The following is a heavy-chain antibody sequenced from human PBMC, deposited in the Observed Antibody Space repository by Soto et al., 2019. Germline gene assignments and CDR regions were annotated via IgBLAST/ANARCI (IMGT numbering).Heavy chain of an antibody. CDR2: IWYDGSNK. CDR3: AREPGPLGTNSYFGY. J-gene: IGHJ4*02. D-gene: IGHD2-8*01. CDR1: GLTFSSYG. Sequence: PWGSMRLSCASSGLTFSSYGMHWVRQAPGKGLEWLAVIWYDGSNKYYADSVKGRFTIPRDNSKNTLYLQMNSLRAEDTAAYYCAREPGPLGTNSYFGYWGLGTLVTVSS. V-gene: IGHV3-33*01.